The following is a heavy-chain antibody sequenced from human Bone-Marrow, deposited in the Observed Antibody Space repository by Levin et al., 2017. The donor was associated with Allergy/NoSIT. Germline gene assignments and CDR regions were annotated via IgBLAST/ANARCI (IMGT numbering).Heavy chain of an antibody. Sequence: GESLKISCAASGFTFSSYSMHWARQAPGKGLEWVATISFSSRYIYYADSVRGRFTVSRDNAKGSLFLQMGSLTVEDTAVYYCARGPYTDLEYYIWGQGTLVTVSS. J-gene: IGHJ4*02. D-gene: IGHD2/OR15-2a*01. V-gene: IGHV3-21*01. CDR2: ISFSSRYI. CDR3: ARGPYTDLEYYI. CDR1: GFTFSSYS.